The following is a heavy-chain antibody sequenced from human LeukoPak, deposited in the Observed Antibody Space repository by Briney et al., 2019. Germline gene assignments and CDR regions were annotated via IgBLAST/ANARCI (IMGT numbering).Heavy chain of an antibody. Sequence: KPSETLSLTCAVYGGSFSGYYWSWIRQPPGKGLEWIGEINHSGSTNYNPSLKSRVTTSVDTSKNQFSLKLSSVTAADTAVYYCARGRRTRPHDAFDIWGQGTMVTVSS. CDR1: GGSFSGYY. CDR2: INHSGST. CDR3: ARGRRTRPHDAFDI. V-gene: IGHV4-34*01. D-gene: IGHD1-14*01. J-gene: IGHJ3*02.